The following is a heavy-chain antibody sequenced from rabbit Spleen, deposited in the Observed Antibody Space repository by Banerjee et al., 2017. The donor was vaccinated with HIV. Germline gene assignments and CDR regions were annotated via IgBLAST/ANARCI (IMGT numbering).Heavy chain of an antibody. CDR2: INVYSGVST. V-gene: IGHV1S40*01. CDR3: ARDTGSSFSTYGMDL. D-gene: IGHD8-1*01. Sequence: QSLEESGGDLVKPGASLTLTCTVSGFSFSNYWMCWVRQAPGKGLEWITCINVYSGVSTYYASWVNGRFSISKTSSTTVTLQMTSLTAADTATYFCARDTGSSFSTYGMDLWGQGTLVTVS. CDR1: GFSFSNYW. J-gene: IGHJ3*01.